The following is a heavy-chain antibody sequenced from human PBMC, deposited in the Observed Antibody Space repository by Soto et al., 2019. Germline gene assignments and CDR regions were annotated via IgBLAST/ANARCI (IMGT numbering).Heavy chain of an antibody. J-gene: IGHJ5*02. CDR2: ISSNSAYI. Sequence: LRLSCAASGFTFRSFTMNWVRQAPGKGLEWVSTISSNSAYIYYTDALRGRFTISRDNAKNSLHLQMSSLRAEDAAVYYCTRDASRDSSARGWFDPWGPRTLVTVCS. CDR1: GFTFRSFT. D-gene: IGHD6-13*01. V-gene: IGHV3-21*01. CDR3: TRDASRDSSARGWFDP.